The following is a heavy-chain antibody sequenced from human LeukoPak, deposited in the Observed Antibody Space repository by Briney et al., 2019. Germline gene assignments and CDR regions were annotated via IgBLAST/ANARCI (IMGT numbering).Heavy chain of an antibody. CDR3: ASQYCSGGSCYSYFDY. Sequence: PPETLSLTCTVSGYSISSGYYWGWIRQPPGKGLEWIGSIYHSGSTYYNPSLKSRVTISVDTSKNQYSLKLSSVTAADTAVYYCASQYCSGGSCYSYFDYWGQGTLVTVSS. V-gene: IGHV4-38-2*02. D-gene: IGHD2-15*01. J-gene: IGHJ4*02. CDR1: GYSISSGYY. CDR2: IYHSGST.